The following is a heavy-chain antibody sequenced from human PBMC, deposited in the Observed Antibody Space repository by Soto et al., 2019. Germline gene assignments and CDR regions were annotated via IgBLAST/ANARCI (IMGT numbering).Heavy chain of an antibody. V-gene: IGHV3-23*01. J-gene: IGHJ6*02. CDR1: GFTFVHYA. CDR3: AKSHSSAAVYYYYYGMDV. CDR2: ISGSGESA. D-gene: IGHD6-25*01. Sequence: QPGGSLRLSCAASGFTFVHYALTWVRQAPGKGLEWVADISGSGESAFYADSVKGRFTISRDNSKNLAYMELNSLRAEDTAVYYCAKSHSSAAVYYYYYGMDVWGQGTTVTVSS.